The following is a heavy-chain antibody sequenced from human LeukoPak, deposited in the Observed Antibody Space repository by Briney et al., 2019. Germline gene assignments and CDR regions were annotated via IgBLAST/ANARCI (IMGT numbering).Heavy chain of an antibody. CDR1: GFTFGDHA. CDR3: TRGPTQQWLYYGMDV. V-gene: IGHV3-49*04. Sequence: GGSLRLSCTASGFTFGDHAMSWVRQAPGKGLEWVGFIRSKGYGGTTEYAASVKGRFTISRDDSKGIAYLQMNSLKIEDTAVYYCTRGPTQQWLYYGMDVWGQGTTVIVSS. CDR2: IRSKGYGGTT. J-gene: IGHJ6*02. D-gene: IGHD5-18*01.